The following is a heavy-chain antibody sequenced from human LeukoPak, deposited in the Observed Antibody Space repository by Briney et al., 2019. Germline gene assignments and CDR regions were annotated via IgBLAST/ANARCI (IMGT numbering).Heavy chain of an antibody. J-gene: IGHJ4*02. V-gene: IGHV3-30-3*01. Sequence: GRSLRLSCAASGFTFSSYAMHWVRQAPGKGLEWVAVISYDGSNKYYADSVKGRFTISRDNSKNTPYLQMNSLRAEDTAVYYCAREGRYYYDSSGFDYWGQGTLVTVSS. CDR3: AREGRYYYDSSGFDY. D-gene: IGHD3-22*01. CDR2: ISYDGSNK. CDR1: GFTFSSYA.